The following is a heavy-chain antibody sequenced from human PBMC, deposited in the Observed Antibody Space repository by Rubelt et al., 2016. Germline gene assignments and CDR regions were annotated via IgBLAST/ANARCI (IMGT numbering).Heavy chain of an antibody. V-gene: IGHV3-30*04. Sequence: QVQLVESGGGVVQPGRSLRLSCAASGFTFSSYAMHWVRQAPGKGLEWVAVISYDGSNKYYADSVKGRFTIPRDNSKNTLYLQMNSLRAEDTAVYYCARAGVTTADAFDIWGQGTMVTVSS. CDR2: ISYDGSNK. CDR1: GFTFSSYA. CDR3: ARAGVTTADAFDI. D-gene: IGHD4-11*01. J-gene: IGHJ3*02.